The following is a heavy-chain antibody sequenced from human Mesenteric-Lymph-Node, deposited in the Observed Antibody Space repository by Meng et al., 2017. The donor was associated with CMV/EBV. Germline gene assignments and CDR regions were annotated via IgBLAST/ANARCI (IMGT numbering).Heavy chain of an antibody. Sequence: GESLKISCKGSGYSFTNYWIGWVRQMPGKGLEWMGIIYPGDSDTRYSPSFQGQVTISADKSITTAYLQWSSLKASDTAIYYCARQTYYYGSGAGYYFDYWGQGTLVTVSS. CDR3: ARQTYYYGSGAGYYFDY. D-gene: IGHD3-10*01. CDR2: IYPGDSDT. J-gene: IGHJ4*02. V-gene: IGHV5-51*01. CDR1: GYSFTNYW.